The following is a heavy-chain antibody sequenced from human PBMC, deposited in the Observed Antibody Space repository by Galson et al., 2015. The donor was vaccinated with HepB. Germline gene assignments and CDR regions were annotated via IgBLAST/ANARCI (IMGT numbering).Heavy chain of an antibody. CDR1: GYTFTSYA. V-gene: IGHV1-3*01. J-gene: IGHJ5*02. CDR2: INAGNGNT. D-gene: IGHD2-15*01. Sequence: SVKVSCKASGYTFTSYAMHWVRQAPGQRLEWMGWINAGNGNTKYSQKFQGRVTITRDTSASTAYMELSSLRSEDTAVYYCARGGMELLLSFWALCDPWGQGTLVTVSS. CDR3: ARGGMELLLSFWALCDP.